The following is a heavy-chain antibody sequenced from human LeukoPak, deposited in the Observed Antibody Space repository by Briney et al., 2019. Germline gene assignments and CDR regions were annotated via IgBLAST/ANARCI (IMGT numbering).Heavy chain of an antibody. CDR3: ARDIAAAGPVFDF. J-gene: IGHJ4*02. CDR1: GFTFSSYS. V-gene: IGHV3-7*03. D-gene: IGHD6-13*01. CDR2: IKQDGSET. Sequence: PGGSLRLSCAASGFTFSSYSMSWVRQAPGKGLEWVANIKQDGSETYYVDSVKGRFTISRDNAKNSLYPQMNSLRAEDTAVYYCARDIAAAGPVFDFGGWGPVALVSS.